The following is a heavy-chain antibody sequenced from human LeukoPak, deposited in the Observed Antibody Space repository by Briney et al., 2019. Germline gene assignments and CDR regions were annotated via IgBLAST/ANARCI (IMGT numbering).Heavy chain of an antibody. V-gene: IGHV3-66*02. CDR3: ARDPPCGGRRRGYCSSTSCSKNDY. CDR2: IYSGGST. CDR1: GFTVSSNY. J-gene: IGHJ4*02. D-gene: IGHD2-2*01. Sequence: PGGSMRLSCAASGFTVSSNYMSWVRQAPGKGLEWVSVIYSGGSTYYADSVKGRFTISRDNSKNTLYLQMNSLRAEDTAVYYCARDPPCGGRRRGYCSSTSCSKNDYWGQGTLVTVSS.